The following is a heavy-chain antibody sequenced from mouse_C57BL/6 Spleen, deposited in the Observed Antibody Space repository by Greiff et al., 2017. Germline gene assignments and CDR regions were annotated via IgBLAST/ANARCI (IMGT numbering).Heavy chain of an antibody. CDR2: IYPGSGNT. Sequence: QVQLQQSGAELVRPGASVKLSCKASGYTFTDYYINWVKQRPGQGLEWIARIYPGSGNTYYNEKFKGKATLTAEKSSSTAYMQLSSLTSEDSAVYFCARRALYYYYAMDYWGQGTSVTVSS. CDR3: ARRALYYYYAMDY. J-gene: IGHJ4*01. D-gene: IGHD2-1*01. CDR1: GYTFTDYY. V-gene: IGHV1-76*01.